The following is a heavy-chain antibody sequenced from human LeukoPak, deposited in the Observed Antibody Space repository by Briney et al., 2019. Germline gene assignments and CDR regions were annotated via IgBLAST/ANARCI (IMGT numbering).Heavy chain of an antibody. V-gene: IGHV1-2*02. Sequence: GSVKRCRKASGYTFTGSYMHWVRQAPGQGLEWMGWINPNSGGTKYRQNIQGSVSMTRDTSISTAYMELSRLRSDDTAVYYCARGGGRSSSRFDPWGQGTLVTVSS. CDR3: ARGGGRSSSRFDP. CDR2: INPNSGGT. J-gene: IGHJ5*02. D-gene: IGHD6-6*01. CDR1: GYTFTGSY.